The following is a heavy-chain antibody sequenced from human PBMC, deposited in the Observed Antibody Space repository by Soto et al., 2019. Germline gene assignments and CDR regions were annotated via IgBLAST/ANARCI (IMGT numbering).Heavy chain of an antibody. D-gene: IGHD6-19*01. CDR2: ISYDGSNK. J-gene: IGHJ4*02. V-gene: IGHV3-30-3*01. CDR3: ARDYYSSGWSFDY. CDR1: GFTFSSYA. Sequence: QVPLVESGGGVVQPGRSLRLSCAASGFTFSSYAMHWVRQAPGKGLEWVAVISYDGSNKYYADSVKGRFTISRDNSKNTLYLQMNSLRAEDTAVYYCARDYYSSGWSFDYWGQGTLVTVSS.